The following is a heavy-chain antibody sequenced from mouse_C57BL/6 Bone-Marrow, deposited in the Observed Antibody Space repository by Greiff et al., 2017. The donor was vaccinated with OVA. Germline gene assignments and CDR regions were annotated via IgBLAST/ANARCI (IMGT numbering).Heavy chain of an antibody. J-gene: IGHJ3*01. CDR2: IYPRSGNT. CDR1: GYTFTSYG. CDR3: SREGSYYGNGGLAY. D-gene: IGHD2-10*01. Sequence: VQRVESGAELARPGASVKLSCKASGYTFTSYGISWVKQRTGQGLEWIGEIYPRSGNTYYNEKFKGKATLTADKSSSTAYMELRSLTSEESAVYFCSREGSYYGNGGLAYWGQGTLVTVSA. V-gene: IGHV1-81*01.